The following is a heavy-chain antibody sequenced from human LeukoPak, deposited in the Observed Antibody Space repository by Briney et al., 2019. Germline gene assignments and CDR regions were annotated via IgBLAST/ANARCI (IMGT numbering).Heavy chain of an antibody. Sequence: PGGSLRLSCEVSGITLSNYGMSWVRQAPGKGLEWVAGISGSGGGTNYADSVKGWFTISRDNSKDTLYLQMNSLRAEDTAVYFCAKRGVVIRVILVGFHKEAYYFDSWGQGALVTVSS. D-gene: IGHD3-22*01. J-gene: IGHJ4*02. CDR3: AKRGVVIRVILVGFHKEAYYFDS. V-gene: IGHV3-23*01. CDR2: ISGSGGGT. CDR1: GITLSNYG.